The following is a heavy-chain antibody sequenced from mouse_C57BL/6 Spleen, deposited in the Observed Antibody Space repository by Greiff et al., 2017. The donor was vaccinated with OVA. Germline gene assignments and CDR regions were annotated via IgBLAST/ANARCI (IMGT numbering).Heavy chain of an antibody. CDR2: INPNYGTT. V-gene: IGHV1-39*01. Sequence: VQLQQSGPELVKPGASVKISCKASGYSFTDYNMYWVKQSNGKSLEWIGVINPNYGTTSYNQKFKGKSTLTVDQSSSTAYLQLNSLTSEDSAVXYGERHRLTGPMDYWGQGTSVTVSS. J-gene: IGHJ4*01. D-gene: IGHD4-1*01. CDR3: ERHRLTGPMDY. CDR1: GYSFTDYN.